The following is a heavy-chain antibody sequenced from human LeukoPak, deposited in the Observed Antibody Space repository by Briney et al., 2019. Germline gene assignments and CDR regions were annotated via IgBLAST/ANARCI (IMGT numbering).Heavy chain of an antibody. J-gene: IGHJ3*02. Sequence: GESLRLSCVASAFSFTTHYMSWVRQAPGKGLEWVAIINPDGSEKSCVDSVKGRFTISRDNSDNLLYLNMNNLRAEDTALYYCARDPAYGALDIWGQGTVVTVSS. D-gene: IGHD2-21*01. CDR3: ARDPAYGALDI. V-gene: IGHV3-7*01. CDR2: INPDGSEK. CDR1: AFSFTTHY.